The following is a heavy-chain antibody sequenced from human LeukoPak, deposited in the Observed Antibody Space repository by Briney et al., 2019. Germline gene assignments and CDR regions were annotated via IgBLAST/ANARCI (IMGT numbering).Heavy chain of an antibody. CDR1: GGSISSYY. J-gene: IGHJ4*02. V-gene: IGHV4-4*07. CDR2: IYTSGST. D-gene: IGHD5-24*01. CDR3: ARVTRDGYNVDY. Sequence: SETLSLTCTVSGGSISSYYWSWIRQPAGKGLEWIGRIYTSGSTNYNPSLKSRVTISVDTSRNQFSLKLSSVTAADTAVYYCARVTRDGYNVDYWGQGTLVTVSS.